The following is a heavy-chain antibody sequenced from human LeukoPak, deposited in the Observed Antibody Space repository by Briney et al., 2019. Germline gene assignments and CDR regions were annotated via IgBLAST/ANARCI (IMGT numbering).Heavy chain of an antibody. CDR3: AKEIYYDSSAFFDY. J-gene: IGHJ4*02. D-gene: IGHD3-22*01. Sequence: PGGSLRLSCVASGFTFSTYGMHWVRQAPGKGLEWVAVIWNDGSSEYYADSVKGRITISRDNSKNTLYLQMNSLRTEDTAVYFCAKEIYYDSSAFFDYWGQGTLVTVSS. CDR1: GFTFSTYG. V-gene: IGHV3-30*02. CDR2: IWNDGSSE.